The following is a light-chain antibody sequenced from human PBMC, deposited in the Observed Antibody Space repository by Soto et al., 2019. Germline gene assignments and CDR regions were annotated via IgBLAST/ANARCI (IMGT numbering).Light chain of an antibody. J-gene: IGKJ4*01. CDR1: QNINTY. V-gene: IGKV1-39*01. CDR3: QQADSFPLS. Sequence: DIQMTQSPSSLSASVGDRVTITCRASQNINTYLNWYQQKPGKAPKLLIFAASSLQSGVPSRFSGSGSRTDFTLTISSLQPEDFATYYCQQADSFPLSFGGGTKVEI. CDR2: AAS.